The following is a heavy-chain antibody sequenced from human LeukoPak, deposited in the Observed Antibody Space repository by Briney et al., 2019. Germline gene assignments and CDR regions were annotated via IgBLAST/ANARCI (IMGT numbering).Heavy chain of an antibody. CDR1: GFTFSSYA. V-gene: IGHV3-23*01. CDR3: AKESRSDSGYYRDF. D-gene: IGHD5-12*01. CDR2: ISGSGGST. Sequence: GGSLRLSCAASGFTFSSYAMSWVRQAPAKGLEWVSGISGSGGSTHYADSVKGRFTTSRDNAKNTLYLQMNSLRAEDTAVYYCAKESRSDSGYYRDFGGQGTLVTVSS. J-gene: IGHJ4*02.